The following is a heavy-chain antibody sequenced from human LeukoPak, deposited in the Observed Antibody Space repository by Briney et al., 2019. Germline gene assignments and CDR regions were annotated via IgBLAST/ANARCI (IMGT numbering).Heavy chain of an antibody. CDR2: ISGYNGNT. CDR3: ATNSPDAYDILTGYLYYYYYGMDV. D-gene: IGHD3-9*01. V-gene: IGHV1-18*04. J-gene: IGHJ6*02. Sequence: ASVKVSCKASGYNFMNYHITWVRQAPGQGLEWMVWISGYNGNTNYARRLQGRVTMTTDTPTSTAYMELRSLRSDDTAVYYCATNSPDAYDILTGYLYYYYYGMDVWGQGTTVTVSS. CDR1: GYNFMNYH.